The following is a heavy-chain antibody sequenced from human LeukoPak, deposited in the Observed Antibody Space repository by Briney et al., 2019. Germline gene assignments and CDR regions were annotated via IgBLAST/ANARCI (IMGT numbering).Heavy chain of an antibody. Sequence: ASVKVSCKSSGYTFTGYYMHWVRQAPGQGLEWMGWINPNTGGINYAQKFQGRVTMTRDTSISAAYMELSRLRSDDTAVYYCARDPYSNYFDYWGQGTLVTVSS. CDR2: INPNTGGI. J-gene: IGHJ4*02. V-gene: IGHV1-2*02. CDR3: ARDPYSNYFDY. CDR1: GYTFTGYY. D-gene: IGHD5-18*01.